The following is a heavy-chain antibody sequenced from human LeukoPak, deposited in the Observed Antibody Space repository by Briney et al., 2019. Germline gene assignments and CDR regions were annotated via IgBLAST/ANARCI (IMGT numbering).Heavy chain of an antibody. Sequence: GGSLRLSCAASGFTFSSYAMHWVRQAPGKGLEWVAVISYDGSNKYYADSVKGRFTISRDNSKNTLYLQMNSLRAEDTAVYYCARVVSTSEDWGQGTLVTVSS. D-gene: IGHD6-13*01. CDR2: ISYDGSNK. CDR3: ARVVSTSED. CDR1: GFTFSSYA. V-gene: IGHV3-30-3*01. J-gene: IGHJ4*02.